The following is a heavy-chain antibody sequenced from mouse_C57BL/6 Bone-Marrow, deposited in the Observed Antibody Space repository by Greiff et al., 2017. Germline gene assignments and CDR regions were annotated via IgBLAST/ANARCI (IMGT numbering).Heavy chain of an antibody. CDR2: IYPGDGDT. CDR1: GYAFSSSW. V-gene: IGHV1-82*01. Sequence: VQLQQSGPELVKPGASVKISCKASGYAFSSSWMNWVKQRPGQGLEWIGRIYPGDGDTNYNGKFKGKATLTADKSSSTAYMQLSSLTSEDSAVYFCATDTINYGRYCAYWGTGTTLTVSS. D-gene: IGHD1-1*01. J-gene: IGHJ2*01. CDR3: ATDTINYGRYCAY.